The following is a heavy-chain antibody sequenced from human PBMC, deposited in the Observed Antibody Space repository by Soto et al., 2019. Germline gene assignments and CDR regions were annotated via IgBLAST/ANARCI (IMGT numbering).Heavy chain of an antibody. Sequence: QITLKESGPTRVKPTQTLMLTCTFSGFSLTTRPVGVAWVRQPPGKALEWLAVIYWDDDKRYSPSLKSRLTVAKDTSHKQVVLTVATMDPVDTATYFCAHRGSMNGNWDQGYLENWGQGSLVTVSS. V-gene: IGHV2-5*02. CDR2: IYWDDDK. D-gene: IGHD2-8*01. CDR3: AHRGSMNGNWDQGYLEN. CDR1: GFSLTTRPVG. J-gene: IGHJ4*02.